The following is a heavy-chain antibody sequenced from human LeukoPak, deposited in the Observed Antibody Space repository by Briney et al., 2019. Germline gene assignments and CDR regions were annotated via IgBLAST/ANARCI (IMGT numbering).Heavy chain of an antibody. V-gene: IGHV3-74*01. D-gene: IGHD1-26*01. CDR3: ASLLPPT. Sequence: RGSLRLSCAASGLPFSTYWMHWVRQAPGKGPEWVSRIKSDGTITNYADSVKGRFTISRDNAKNTLYLQMNSLRGEDTAVYYCASLLPPTWGQGTLVTVSS. CDR1: GLPFSTYW. J-gene: IGHJ4*02. CDR2: IKSDGTIT.